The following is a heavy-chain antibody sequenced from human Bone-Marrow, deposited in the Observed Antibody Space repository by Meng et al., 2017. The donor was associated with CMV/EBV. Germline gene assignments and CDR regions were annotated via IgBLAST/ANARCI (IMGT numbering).Heavy chain of an antibody. J-gene: IGHJ6*02. D-gene: IGHD3-10*02. Sequence: GESLKISCAASGFIFSSYGIHWVRQAPGKGLEWVAFIRYDGSNTYYTDSVKGRFTISRDDSKNTLYLQMNSLRDEGTAVYYCAKPYYYVSPSGMDVWGQGTTVTVSS. CDR3: AKPYYYVSPSGMDV. CDR2: IRYDGSNT. V-gene: IGHV3-30*02. CDR1: GFIFSSYG.